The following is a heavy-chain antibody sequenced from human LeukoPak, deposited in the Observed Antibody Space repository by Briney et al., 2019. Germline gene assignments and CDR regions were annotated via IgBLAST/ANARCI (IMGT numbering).Heavy chain of an antibody. D-gene: IGHD5-12*01. CDR2: ITWNSGRI. V-gene: IGHV3-9*01. CDR1: GVTFEDYA. J-gene: IGHJ2*01. CDR3: AKNSGYDARGYFDL. Sequence: PGRSLRLSCAASGVTFEDYAMHWVRQAPGSGLEWVSGITWNSGRIDYADSVKGRFTISRDNAKNSLYLQMNSLGDEDTALYYCAKNSGYDARGYFDLWGRGTLVTVSS.